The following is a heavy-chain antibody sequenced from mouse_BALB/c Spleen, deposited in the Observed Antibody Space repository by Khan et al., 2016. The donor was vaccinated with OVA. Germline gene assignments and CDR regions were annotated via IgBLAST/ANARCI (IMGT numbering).Heavy chain of an antibody. V-gene: IGHV2-9*02. J-gene: IGHJ3*01. CDR2: IWAGVST. CDR1: GFSLTSYG. D-gene: IGHD1-2*01. Sequence: VQLKQSGPCLVATSQSLSITCTVSGFSLTSYGVHWVRQPPGKGLEWLGIIWAGVSTNYNSALMSRLSISKDNSKSQVFLKMNSLQTDDTAMYYCARDTTATPYWGQGTLVTVSA. CDR3: ARDTTATPY.